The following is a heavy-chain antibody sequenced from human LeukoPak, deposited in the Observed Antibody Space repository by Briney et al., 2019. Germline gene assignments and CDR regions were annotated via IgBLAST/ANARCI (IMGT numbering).Heavy chain of an antibody. Sequence: GGSLRLSCAASGFAFSSYSMNWVRQAPGKGLEWVSYISSSSSTIYYADSVKGRFTISRDNAKNSLYLQMNSLRDEDTAVYYCARVKGVTIFGVVTPAHFDYWGQGTLVTVSS. J-gene: IGHJ4*02. CDR1: GFAFSSYS. V-gene: IGHV3-48*02. D-gene: IGHD3-3*01. CDR3: ARVKGVTIFGVVTPAHFDY. CDR2: ISSSSSTI.